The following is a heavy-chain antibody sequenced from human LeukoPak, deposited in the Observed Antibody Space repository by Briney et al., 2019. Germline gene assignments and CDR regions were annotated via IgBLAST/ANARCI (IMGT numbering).Heavy chain of an antibody. Sequence: GGSLRLSCAASGFTLSTNYMTWLRQAPGKGLEWVSVIYGGGSTFYADSVKGRFTISRDNSKNTLYLQMNSLRAEDTAVYYCARAPGPSRTSGAPGDWGQGTLLTVSS. CDR3: ARAPGPSRTSGAPGD. CDR2: IYGGGST. J-gene: IGHJ4*02. CDR1: GFTLSTNY. D-gene: IGHD2-8*01. V-gene: IGHV3-53*01.